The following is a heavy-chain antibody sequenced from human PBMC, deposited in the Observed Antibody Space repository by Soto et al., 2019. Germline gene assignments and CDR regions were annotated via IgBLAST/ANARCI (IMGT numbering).Heavy chain of an antibody. CDR1: GFTFSTYA. V-gene: IGHV3-23*01. D-gene: IGHD4-4*01. J-gene: IGHJ4*02. CDR3: AKHYSNYGGRDHFDY. CDR2: ISGGGGGT. Sequence: GGSLRLSCAASGFTFSTYAMTWVRQAPGKGLEWVSAISGGGGGTYYADSVKGRFTISRDNSKNTLYLQMNSLRPEDTAVYYCAKHYSNYGGRDHFDYWGQGTLVTV.